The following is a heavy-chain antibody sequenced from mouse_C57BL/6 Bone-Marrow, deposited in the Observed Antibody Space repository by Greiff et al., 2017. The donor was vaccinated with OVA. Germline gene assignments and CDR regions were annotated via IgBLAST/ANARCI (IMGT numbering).Heavy chain of an antibody. Sequence: QVQLQQSGPGLVAPSQSLSITCTVSGFSLTSYGVDWVRQPPGKGLEWLGVIRGGGSPNYNSALMSRLSISKDNSKSQVFLKMNSLQTEYTAMYYCAKHGGSSYGGYWYFDVWGTGTTVTVSS. CDR3: AKHGGSSYGGYWYFDV. D-gene: IGHD1-1*01. V-gene: IGHV2-9*01. CDR2: IRGGGSP. CDR1: GFSLTSYG. J-gene: IGHJ1*03.